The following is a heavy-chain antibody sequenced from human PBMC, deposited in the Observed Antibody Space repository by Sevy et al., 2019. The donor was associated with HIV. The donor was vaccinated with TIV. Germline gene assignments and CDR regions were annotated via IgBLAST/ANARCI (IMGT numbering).Heavy chain of an antibody. J-gene: IGHJ4*02. D-gene: IGHD2-21*01. Sequence: GGSLRLSCAASGFTFSNVWMSWVRHAPGKGLEKVGHIKSRTEGGTPDYAAPVKGRFNISRDDSKSTLYLKMNSLKTEDTAVYYCTTGGSILQHWGQGTLVTVSS. CDR2: IKSRTEGGTP. CDR3: TTGGSILQH. V-gene: IGHV3-15*01. CDR1: GFTFSNVW.